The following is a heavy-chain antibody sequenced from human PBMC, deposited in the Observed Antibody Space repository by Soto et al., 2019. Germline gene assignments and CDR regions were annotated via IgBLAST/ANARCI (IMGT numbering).Heavy chain of an antibody. CDR3: ARDNGMAGSFDP. V-gene: IGHV3-48*02. D-gene: IGHD2-8*01. CDR2: ISIGSSTI. Sequence: PCGSLRLSCAASGFTFSSYSMNWARQAPGKGLEWVSYISIGSSTIYYADSVKGRFTISRDDAKNSLYLQMNSLRDEDTAVYYCARDNGMAGSFDPWGQGTLVTVSS. CDR1: GFTFSSYS. J-gene: IGHJ5*02.